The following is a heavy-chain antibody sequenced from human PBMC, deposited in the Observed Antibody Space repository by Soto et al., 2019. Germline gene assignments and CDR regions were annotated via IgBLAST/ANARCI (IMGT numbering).Heavy chain of an antibody. CDR2: IYYSGST. J-gene: IGHJ5*02. V-gene: IGHV4-61*01. CDR3: ARPQAPYCISTSCYAERYPPSSNWFDP. D-gene: IGHD2-2*01. CDR1: GGSVSSGSYY. Sequence: SETLSLTCTVSGGSVSSGSYYWSWIRQPPGKGLEWIGYIYYSGSTNYNPSLKSRVTISVDTSKNQFSLKLSSVTAADTAVYYCARPQAPYCISTSCYAERYPPSSNWFDPWGQGTLVTVS.